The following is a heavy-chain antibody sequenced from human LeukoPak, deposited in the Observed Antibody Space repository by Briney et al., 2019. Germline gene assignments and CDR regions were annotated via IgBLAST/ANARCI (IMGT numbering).Heavy chain of an antibody. J-gene: IGHJ4*02. CDR1: GYTFTSYY. D-gene: IGHD2-21*02. Sequence: ASVKVSCKASGYTFTSYYMHWVRQAPGQGPEWMGIINPSGGSTSYARKFQGRVTMTRDTSTNTVYMELSSLRSEDTAVYYCARDFCGGDCYSPDYWGQGTLVTVSS. V-gene: IGHV1-46*01. CDR2: INPSGGST. CDR3: ARDFCGGDCYSPDY.